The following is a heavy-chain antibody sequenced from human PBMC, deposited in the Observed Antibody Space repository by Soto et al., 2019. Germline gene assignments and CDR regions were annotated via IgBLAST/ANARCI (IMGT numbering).Heavy chain of an antibody. V-gene: IGHV1-18*01. CDR3: ARYCNSGSCNNNAFDI. J-gene: IGHJ3*02. CDR2: ISAYNGDT. D-gene: IGHD2-15*01. CDR1: GYTFSSFG. Sequence: QVHLMQSGVEVKKPGASVKVSCKASGYTFSSFGISWVQQAPGQGLEWMGWISAYNGDTKYAQKLQGRVTMTTDTSTRTAYMELRSLRSDDTAVYYCARYCNSGSCNNNAFDIWGQGTMVTVSS.